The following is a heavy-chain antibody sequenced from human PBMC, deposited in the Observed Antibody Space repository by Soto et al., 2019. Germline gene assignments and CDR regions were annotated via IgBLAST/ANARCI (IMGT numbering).Heavy chain of an antibody. Sequence: SETLSLTCTVSGGSISSSSYYWGWIRQPPGKGLVRIGSIYYSGSTYYNPSLKSRVTISVDTSKNQFSLKLSSVTAADTAVYYCARTKGVAARPKGFDYWGQGTLVTVS. CDR1: GGSISSSSYY. J-gene: IGHJ4*02. CDR3: ARTKGVAARPKGFDY. CDR2: IYYSGST. V-gene: IGHV4-39*01. D-gene: IGHD6-6*01.